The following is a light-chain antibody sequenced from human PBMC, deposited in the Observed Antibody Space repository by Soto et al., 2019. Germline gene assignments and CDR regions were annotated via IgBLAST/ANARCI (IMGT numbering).Light chain of an antibody. CDR1: SSDVGSYNR. Sequence: QSVLTQPASVSXXPGQSITISCTGGSSDVGSYNRVSWYRQYPGKAPQLMIYEVSYRPSGVSNRFSGSKSGNTASLTISGLQAEDEADYFCSSLTTSETCVIGGGTKLTVL. V-gene: IGLV2-14*02. CDR3: SSLTTSETCV. J-gene: IGLJ3*02. CDR2: EVS.